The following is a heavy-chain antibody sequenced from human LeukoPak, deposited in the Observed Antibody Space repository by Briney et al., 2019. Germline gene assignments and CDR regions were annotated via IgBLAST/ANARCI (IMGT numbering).Heavy chain of an antibody. CDR1: GGSFSGYY. D-gene: IGHD2-2*01. CDR3: ARHGPDIVVVPAAHDAFDM. J-gene: IGHJ3*02. CDR2: IDHSGST. V-gene: IGHV4-34*01. Sequence: PSETLSLTCAVYGGSFSGYYWSWIRQPPGKGLEWSGEIDHSGSTNYNPSLKSRVTISVDTSKNQFSLKLSSVTAADTAVYYCARHGPDIVVVPAAHDAFDMWGKGTMVTVSS.